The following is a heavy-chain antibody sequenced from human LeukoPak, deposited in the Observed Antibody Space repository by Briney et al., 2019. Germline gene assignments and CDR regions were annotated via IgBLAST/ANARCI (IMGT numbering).Heavy chain of an antibody. CDR2: IYHSGST. CDR1: GRPISSSSG. J-gene: IGHJ4*02. CDR3: ARLGGMQGNDY. V-gene: IGHV4-4*02. Sequence: SGPLSLTCAVSGRPISSSSGWSWARQRPGKGLEWIGEIYHSGSTNYNPSLRSRHTIPVHKSNDQFSLKLSSVTAADTAVYYCARLGGMQGNDYWGQGTLVTVSS. D-gene: IGHD3-16*01.